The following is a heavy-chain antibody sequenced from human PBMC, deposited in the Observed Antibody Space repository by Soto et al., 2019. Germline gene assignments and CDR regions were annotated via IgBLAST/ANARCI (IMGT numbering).Heavy chain of an antibody. CDR3: AKDRGLAESGRWSHYYYGMDV. Sequence: QVQLLESGGGVVQPGRSLRLSCVASGFTLTNNGMHWVRQAPGQGLEWVAVISSEGSSKYYGDYVRGRFTISRDNSKNTQFLEMNSVRSEDTAVYYCAKDRGLAESGRWSHYYYGMDVWGQGTTVTVSS. CDR2: ISSEGSSK. D-gene: IGHD1-26*01. CDR1: GFTLTNNG. J-gene: IGHJ6*02. V-gene: IGHV3-30*18.